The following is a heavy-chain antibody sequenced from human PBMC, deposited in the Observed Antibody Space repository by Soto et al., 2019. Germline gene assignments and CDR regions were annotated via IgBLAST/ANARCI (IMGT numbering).Heavy chain of an antibody. J-gene: IGHJ5*02. D-gene: IGHD3-3*01. Sequence: ELQLLGSGGGLVQPGGSLRLSCAASGFTFSRSALHWVRQAPGKGLEWVSAISGSGGSAYYADSVKGRFTISRDNFKNTLYLKMNSLRVEDTAIYYCAKATDGDFCSGPSFDPWGQGTLVTISS. CDR1: GFTFSRSA. CDR3: AKATDGDFCSGPSFDP. V-gene: IGHV3-23*01. CDR2: ISGSGGSA.